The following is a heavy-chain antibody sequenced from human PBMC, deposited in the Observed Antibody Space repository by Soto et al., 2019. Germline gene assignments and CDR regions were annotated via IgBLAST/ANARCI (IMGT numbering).Heavy chain of an antibody. CDR2: IVVGSGNT. J-gene: IGHJ4*02. Sequence: ASVKVSCKASGFTFTSSAVQWVRQARGQRLEWIGWIVVGSGNTNYAQKFQERVTITRDMSTSTAYMELSSLRSEDTAVYYCAADMGYRETSTDYWGQGTLVTVSS. V-gene: IGHV1-58*01. D-gene: IGHD5-12*01. CDR3: AADMGYRETSTDY. CDR1: GFTFTSSA.